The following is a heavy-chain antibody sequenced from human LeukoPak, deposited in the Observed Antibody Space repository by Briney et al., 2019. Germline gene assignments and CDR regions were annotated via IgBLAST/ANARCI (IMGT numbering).Heavy chain of an antibody. D-gene: IGHD3-10*01. Sequence: PSETLSLTCTVSGGSISSSSYYWGWIHQPPGKGLEWIGSIYYSGSTYYNPSLKSRVTISVDTSKNQFSLKLSSVTAADTAVYYCARVSGSYRQYYFDYWGQGTLVTVSS. V-gene: IGHV4-39*07. CDR2: IYYSGST. J-gene: IGHJ4*02. CDR3: ARVSGSYRQYYFDY. CDR1: GGSISSSSYY.